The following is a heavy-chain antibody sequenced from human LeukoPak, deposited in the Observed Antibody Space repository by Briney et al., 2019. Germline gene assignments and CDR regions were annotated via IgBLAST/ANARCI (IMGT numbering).Heavy chain of an antibody. J-gene: IGHJ4*02. Sequence: GGSLRLSCAASGFTFDDYAMHWVCQAPGKGLEWVSLISGDGGSTYYADSVKGRFTISRDNSKNSLYLQMNSLRAEDTALYYCAKGWYSSGWYEYWGQGTLVTVSS. CDR2: ISGDGGST. CDR3: AKGWYSSGWYEY. D-gene: IGHD6-19*01. V-gene: IGHV3-43*02. CDR1: GFTFDDYA.